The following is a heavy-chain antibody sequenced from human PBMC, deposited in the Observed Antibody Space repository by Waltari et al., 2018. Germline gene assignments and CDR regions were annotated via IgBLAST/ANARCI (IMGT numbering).Heavy chain of an antibody. CDR1: GGSISSYY. CDR3: ARATGYCSGGSCWPNYYYGMDV. D-gene: IGHD2-15*01. Sequence: QVQLQESGPGLVKPSETLSLTCTVPGGSISSYYWSWIRQPPGKGLEWIGYIYYSGSTNYNPSLKSRVTISVDTSKNQFALKLSSVTAADTAVYYCARATGYCSGGSCWPNYYYGMDVWGQGTTVTVSS. V-gene: IGHV4-59*01. J-gene: IGHJ6*02. CDR2: IYYSGST.